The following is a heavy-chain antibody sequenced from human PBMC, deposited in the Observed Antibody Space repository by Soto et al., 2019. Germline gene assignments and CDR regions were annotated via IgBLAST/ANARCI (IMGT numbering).Heavy chain of an antibody. CDR1: GFTFQTHG. CDR3: AKTYVGWANFPFDY. D-gene: IGHD3-10*02. CDR2: ISADGDNT. Sequence: GSLRLSCAASGFTFQTHGMSWLRRAPGKGLEWVSGISADGDNTMYAVAVKGRFTISRDNSKSSLHLEMKSLRADDTAVYYCAKTYVGWANFPFDYWGLGTLVTVSS. V-gene: IGHV3-23*01. J-gene: IGHJ4*02.